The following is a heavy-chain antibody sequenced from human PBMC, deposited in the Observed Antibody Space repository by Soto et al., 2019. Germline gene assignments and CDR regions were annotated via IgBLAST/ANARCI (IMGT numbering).Heavy chain of an antibody. CDR3: AGGRSGWYAEFDF. J-gene: IGHJ4*02. V-gene: IGHV3-13*01. Sequence: EVQLVESGGGLVQPGGSLRLSCAASGFTFSSSDMHWVRQTAGKGLEWVAAIGTTGDAYYPGSATGRFTISRENAKNSLYLQMNNLRVGDTAVYFCAGGRSGWYAEFDFWGQGTQVTVSS. CDR2: IGTTGDA. CDR1: GFTFSSSD. D-gene: IGHD6-19*01.